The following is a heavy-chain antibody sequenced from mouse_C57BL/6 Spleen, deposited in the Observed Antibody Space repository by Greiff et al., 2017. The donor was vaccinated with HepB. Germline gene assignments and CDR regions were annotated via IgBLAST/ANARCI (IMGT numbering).Heavy chain of an antibody. CDR3: AIQLGWYFDV. V-gene: IGHV1-82*01. CDR1: GYAFSSSW. Sequence: QVQLQQSGPELVKPGSSVKISCKASGYAFSSSWMNWVKQRPGKGLEWIGRIYPGDGDTNYNGKFKGKATLTADKSSSTAYMQLSSLTSEDSAVYFCAIQLGWYFDVWGTGTTVTVSS. CDR2: IYPGDGDT. J-gene: IGHJ1*03. D-gene: IGHD3-1*01.